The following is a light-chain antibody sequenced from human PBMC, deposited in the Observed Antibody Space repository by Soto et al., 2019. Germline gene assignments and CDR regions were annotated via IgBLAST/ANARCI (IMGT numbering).Light chain of an antibody. J-gene: IGLJ1*01. CDR3: SSYTSSSTLD. Sequence: QSALTQPPSVSGSPGQSITISCTGTSSDVGGYNYVSWYQHHPGKAPKLMIYEVTYRPSGVSNRFSASKSGNPASLTISGLRAEDEADYYCSSYTSSSTLDFGTGTKVTVL. CDR2: EVT. V-gene: IGLV2-14*01. CDR1: SSDVGGYNY.